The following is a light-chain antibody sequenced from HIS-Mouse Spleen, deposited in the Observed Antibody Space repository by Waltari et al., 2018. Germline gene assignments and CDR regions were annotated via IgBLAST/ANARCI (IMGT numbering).Light chain of an antibody. J-gene: IGKJ3*01. CDR1: QSVSSN. V-gene: IGKV3-15*01. CDR3: QQYNNWPIFT. CDR2: GAS. Sequence: EIVMTQSPATLSVSPGERATLPGRASQSVSSNLAWYQQKPGQAPRLLIYGASTRATGIPARFSGSGSGTEFTLTISSLQSEDFAVYYCQQYNNWPIFTFGPGTKVDIK.